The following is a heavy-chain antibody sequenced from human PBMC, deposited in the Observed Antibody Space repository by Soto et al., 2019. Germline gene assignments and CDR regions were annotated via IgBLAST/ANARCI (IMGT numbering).Heavy chain of an antibody. D-gene: IGHD1-26*01. CDR1: SASLSNYY. V-gene: IGHV4-4*07. J-gene: IGHJ4*02. CDR2: IFPTGNT. CDR3: ARGSLGPDY. Sequence: QVQLQESGPGLVKPSETLSLTCTVSSASLSNYYWSWIRQPAGKGLEWLGPIFPTGNTDYNPSLRSRVTMSVDTSKNQFSLKLNSVTAADTAVYYCARGSLGPDYWGPGTLVTVSS.